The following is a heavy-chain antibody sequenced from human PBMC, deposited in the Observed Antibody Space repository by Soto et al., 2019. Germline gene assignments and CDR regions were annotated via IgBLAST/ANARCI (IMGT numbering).Heavy chain of an antibody. CDR3: ARDQAAAGLYYYYYGMDV. CDR1: GGSISSSSYY. Sequence: QLQLQESGPGLVKPSETLSLTCTVSGGSISSSSYYWGWIRQPPGKGLEWIGSIYYSGSTYYNPSLKSRVTISVDTSKNQFSLKLSSVTAADTAVYYCARDQAAAGLYYYYYGMDVWGQGTTVTVSS. J-gene: IGHJ6*02. CDR2: IYYSGST. V-gene: IGHV4-39*02. D-gene: IGHD6-13*01.